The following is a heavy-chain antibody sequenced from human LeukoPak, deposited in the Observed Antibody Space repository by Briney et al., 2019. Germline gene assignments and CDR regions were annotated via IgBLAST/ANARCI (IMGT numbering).Heavy chain of an antibody. CDR2: ISGSGGST. CDR3: AKIPLTYGSGTNFDY. CDR1: EFTFSSYA. J-gene: IGHJ4*02. Sequence: GSLRLSCAASEFTFSSYAMSWVRQAPGKGLEWVSVISGSGGSTYYADSVKGRFTISRDNSKNTLYLQMNSLRAEDTAVYYCAKIPLTYGSGTNFDYWGQGTLVTVSS. V-gene: IGHV3-23*01. D-gene: IGHD3-10*01.